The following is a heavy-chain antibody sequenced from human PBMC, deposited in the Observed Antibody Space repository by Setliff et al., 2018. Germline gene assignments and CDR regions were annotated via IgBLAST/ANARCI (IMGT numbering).Heavy chain of an antibody. CDR1: GFTFSSYS. Sequence: PGGSLRLSCAASGFTFSSYSMNWVRQAPGKGLEWVSSISSSSSYIYCADSVKGRFTISRDNAKNSLYLQMNSLRAEDTAVYYCAREQQLVLDPTFDYWGQGTLVTVSS. CDR3: AREQQLVLDPTFDY. CDR2: ISSSSSYI. V-gene: IGHV3-21*01. J-gene: IGHJ4*02. D-gene: IGHD6-13*01.